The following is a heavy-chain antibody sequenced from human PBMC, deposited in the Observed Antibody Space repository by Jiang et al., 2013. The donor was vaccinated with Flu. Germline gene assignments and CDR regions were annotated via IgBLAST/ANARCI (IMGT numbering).Heavy chain of an antibody. CDR1: GGTFSSYA. J-gene: IGHJ4*02. CDR2: MNPNSGNT. V-gene: IGHV1-8*02. CDR3: ARGRSSSSTFVY. D-gene: IGHD6-6*01. Sequence: VKVSCKASGGTFSSYAISWVRQATGQGLEWMGWMNPNSGNTGYAQKFQGRVTMTRNTSISTAYMELSSLRSEDTAVYYCARGRSSSSTFVYWGQGTLVTVSS.